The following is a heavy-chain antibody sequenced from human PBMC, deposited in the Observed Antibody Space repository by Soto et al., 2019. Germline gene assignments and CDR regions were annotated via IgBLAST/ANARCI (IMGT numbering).Heavy chain of an antibody. CDR3: TTDPTIYSSSWEHYYYYGMDV. J-gene: IGHJ6*02. D-gene: IGHD6-13*01. V-gene: IGHV3-15*07. CDR2: IKSKTDGGTT. Sequence: GGSLRLSCAASGFTFSNAWMNWVRQAPGKGLEWVGRIKSKTDGGTTDYAAPVKGRFTISRDDSKNTLYLQMNSLKAEDTAVYYCTTDPTIYSSSWEHYYYYGMDVWGQGTTVTVSS. CDR1: GFTFSNAW.